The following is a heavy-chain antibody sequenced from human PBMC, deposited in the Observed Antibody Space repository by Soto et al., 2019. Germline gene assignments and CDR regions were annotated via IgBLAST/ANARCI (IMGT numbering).Heavy chain of an antibody. V-gene: IGHV3-64*04. CDR2: ISSNGGST. CDR1: GFTFSSYA. D-gene: IGHD3-10*01. J-gene: IGHJ4*02. CDR3: AKFGASGSYFQFDY. Sequence: PGGSLRLSCSASGFTFSSYAMHWVRQAPGKGLEYVSAISSNGGSTYYADSVKGRFTISRDNSKNTLYLQMNSLRDEDTAVYYCAKFGASGSYFQFDYWGPGTLVTVSS.